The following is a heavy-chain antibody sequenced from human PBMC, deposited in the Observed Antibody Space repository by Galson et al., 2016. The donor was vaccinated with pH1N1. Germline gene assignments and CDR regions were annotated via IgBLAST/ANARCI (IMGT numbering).Heavy chain of an antibody. J-gene: IGHJ3*02. CDR3: ARVVNYYDSSGDDAVDI. D-gene: IGHD3-22*01. V-gene: IGHV3-23*01. CDR2: ISGLGVKT. Sequence: SLRLSCAASGFTFSYRAMTWVRQAPGKGLEWVSGISGLGVKTYYADSVRGRFIISRDNSKNTLSLHVNSLRAEDTAVYYCARVVNYYDSSGDDAVDIWGQGTVVTVSS. CDR1: GFTFSYRA.